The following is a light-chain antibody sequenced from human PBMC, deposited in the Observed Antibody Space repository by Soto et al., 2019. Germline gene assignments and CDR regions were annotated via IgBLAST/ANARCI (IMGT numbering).Light chain of an antibody. CDR2: DTS. V-gene: IGLV7-46*01. CDR1: TGAVTSGHY. CDR3: LLSYSGARLYV. Sequence: QAVVTQEPSLTVSPGGTVTLTCGSSTGAVTSGHYPYWFQQKPGQAPRTLIYDTSNKHSWTPARFSGSLLEGKAALTLSGAQPEDEAEYYCLLSYSGARLYVFGTGTKLTVL. J-gene: IGLJ1*01.